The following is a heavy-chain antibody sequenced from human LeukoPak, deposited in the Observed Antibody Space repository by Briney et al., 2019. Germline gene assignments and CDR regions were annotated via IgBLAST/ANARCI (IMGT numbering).Heavy chain of an antibody. J-gene: IGHJ3*02. D-gene: IGHD1-26*01. V-gene: IGHV1-46*01. Sequence: ASVKVSCKASGYTFTSYYMHWVRQAPGQGLEWMGLINPTGGSTGYAQKFQGRVTMTRDMSTSTDYMELSSLRSEDTAIYYCARGGGGGATAAFDIWGQGTMVTVSS. CDR2: INPTGGST. CDR3: ARGGGGGATAAFDI. CDR1: GYTFTSYY.